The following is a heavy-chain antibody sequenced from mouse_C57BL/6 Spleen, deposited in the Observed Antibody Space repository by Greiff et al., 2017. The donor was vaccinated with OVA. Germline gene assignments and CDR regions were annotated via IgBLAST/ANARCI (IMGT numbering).Heavy chain of an antibody. J-gene: IGHJ4*01. Sequence: EVQLQQSGAELVKPGASVKLSCTASGFTIKDYYMHWVKQRTEQGLEWIGRIDPEDGETKYAPKFQGKATITADTSSNTAYLQLSSLTSEDTAVYYGARGSYNFYDYGYAMDDWGQGTSVTVSS. CDR2: IDPEDGET. CDR3: ARGSYNFYDYGYAMDD. D-gene: IGHD2-4*01. CDR1: GFTIKDYY. V-gene: IGHV14-2*01.